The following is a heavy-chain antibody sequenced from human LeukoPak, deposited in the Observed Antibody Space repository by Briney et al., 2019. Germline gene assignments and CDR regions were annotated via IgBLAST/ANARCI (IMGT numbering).Heavy chain of an antibody. CDR1: GYTFTSYY. CDR3: ARVSGYEDYFDY. V-gene: IGHV1-46*01. Sequence: GASVKVSCKAPGYTFTSYYIHWVRQAPGQGLEWMGIINPSGGSTSYAQKFQGRVTMTRDTSTSTVYMELSSLRSEDTAVYYCARVSGYEDYFDYWGQGTLVTVSS. J-gene: IGHJ4*02. D-gene: IGHD3-9*01. CDR2: INPSGGST.